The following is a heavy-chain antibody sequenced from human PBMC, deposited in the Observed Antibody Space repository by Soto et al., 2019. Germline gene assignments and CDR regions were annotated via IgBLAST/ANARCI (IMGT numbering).Heavy chain of an antibody. Sequence: GGSLRLSCAVSGFTLSTFAMTWVRQAPGKGLECVSGIVGSGSQIHYADSVKGRFTISKDNSKNILYVQMDSLREDDTAVYFCEKDALYKDCLWLMEQWGQGTQVTVSS. D-gene: IGHD2-21*02. J-gene: IGHJ4*02. CDR3: EKDALYKDCLWLMEQ. CDR1: GFTLSTFA. CDR2: IVGSGSQI. V-gene: IGHV3-23*01.